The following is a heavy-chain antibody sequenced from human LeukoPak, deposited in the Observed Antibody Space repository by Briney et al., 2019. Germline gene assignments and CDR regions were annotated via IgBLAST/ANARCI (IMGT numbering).Heavy chain of an antibody. Sequence: PSETLSLTCTVSGGSINDASWNWIRKPPGQGLEWIGYIYHSGGTNYNPSLKSRVTISLDTSKNQFSLKLSSVPAADTAVYYCARVGTYYRSLDSWGQGTLVTVSS. V-gene: IGHV4-59*01. CDR1: GGSINDAS. CDR2: IYHSGGT. D-gene: IGHD3-10*01. CDR3: ARVGTYYRSLDS. J-gene: IGHJ4*02.